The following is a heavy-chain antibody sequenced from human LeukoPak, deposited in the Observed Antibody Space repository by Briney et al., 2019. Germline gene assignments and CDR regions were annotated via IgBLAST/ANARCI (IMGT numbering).Heavy chain of an antibody. D-gene: IGHD6-6*01. CDR2: IRCDGSNK. CDR3: AKKQLFFAFDI. CDR1: GFTFSSYG. Sequence: GGSLRLSCAASGFTFSSYGMHWVRQAPGKGLEWVAFIRCDGSNKYYADSVKGRFTISRDNSKNTLYLQMNSLRAEDTAVYYCAKKQLFFAFDIWGQGTMVTVSS. J-gene: IGHJ3*02. V-gene: IGHV3-30*02.